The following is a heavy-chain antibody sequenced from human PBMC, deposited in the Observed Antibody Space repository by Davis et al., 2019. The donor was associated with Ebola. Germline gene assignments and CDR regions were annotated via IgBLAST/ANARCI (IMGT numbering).Heavy chain of an antibody. Sequence: ESLKISCAASGFTFSGSAMHWVRQPPGKGLEWIGYIYYSGSTNYNPSLKSRVTISVDTSKNQFSLKLSSVTAADTAVYYCARLTPPPDMGIYYYGMDVWGQGTTVTVSS. V-gene: IGHV4-59*08. J-gene: IGHJ6*02. CDR3: ARLTPPPDMGIYYYGMDV. D-gene: IGHD3-9*01. CDR2: IYYSGST. CDR1: GFTFSGSA.